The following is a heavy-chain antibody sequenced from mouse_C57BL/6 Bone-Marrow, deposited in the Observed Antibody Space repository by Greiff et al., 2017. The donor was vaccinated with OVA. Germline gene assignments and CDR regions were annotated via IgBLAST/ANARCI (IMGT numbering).Heavy chain of an antibody. V-gene: IGHV14-3*01. CDR3: ARGNFGSSFYAMDY. Sequence: VHVKQSVAELVRPGASVKLSCTASGFNIKNTYMHCVKQRPEQGLEWIGRIDPANDNTKYAPKFQGKATMTADTSSNTAYLQLSSLSSEDTAVYCCARGNFGSSFYAMDYWGQGTSVTVSS. CDR2: IDPANDNT. CDR1: GFNIKNTY. D-gene: IGHD1-1*01. J-gene: IGHJ4*01.